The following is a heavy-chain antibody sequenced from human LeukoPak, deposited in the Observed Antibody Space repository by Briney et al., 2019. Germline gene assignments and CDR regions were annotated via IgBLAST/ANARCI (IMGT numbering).Heavy chain of an antibody. CDR1: GYTLTELS. CDR3: ATDFRGVYDIFHY. V-gene: IGHV1-24*01. CDR2: FDPEDGET. Sequence: ASVKVACKVSGYTLTELSMHWVRQAPGKGLEWMGGFDPEDGETIYAQKFQGRVTMTEDTSTDTAYMELSSLRSEDTAVYYCATDFRGVYDIFHYWGQGTLVTVSS. D-gene: IGHD3-9*01. J-gene: IGHJ4*02.